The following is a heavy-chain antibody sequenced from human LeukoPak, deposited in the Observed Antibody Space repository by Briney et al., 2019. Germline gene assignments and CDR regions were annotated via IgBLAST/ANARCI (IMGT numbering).Heavy chain of an antibody. CDR2: IYYSGST. CDR3: ARDYYDSGGYVFDY. D-gene: IGHD3-22*01. J-gene: IGHJ4*02. CDR1: GGSISSSSYY. Sequence: PSETLSLTCTVSGGSISSSSYYWGWIRQPPGKGLEWIGSIYYSGSTYHNPSLESRVTISIDTSKNQFSLKLSSVTAADTAVYYCARDYYDSGGYVFDYWGQGTLVTVSS. V-gene: IGHV4-39*07.